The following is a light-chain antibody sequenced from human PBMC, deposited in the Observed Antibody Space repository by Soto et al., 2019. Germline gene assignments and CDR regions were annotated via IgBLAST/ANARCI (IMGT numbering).Light chain of an antibody. CDR3: QSYDSCLVGLI. V-gene: IGLV1-40*01. CDR2: GHS. J-gene: IGLJ2*01. CDR1: TSNIGAGYD. Sequence: QSVLTQPPSVSGAPGQRVTIACTGSTSNIGAGYDVHWYRHLPGAAPKLLLSGHSHRPSGVPDRLSGSKSGTSASLAITGLEAEYEADYYCQSYDSCLVGLIFGAGTKLTVL.